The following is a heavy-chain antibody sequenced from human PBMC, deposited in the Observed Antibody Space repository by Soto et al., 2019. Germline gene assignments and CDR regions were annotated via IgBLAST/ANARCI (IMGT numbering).Heavy chain of an antibody. CDR3: ARSGIAAAGSHYYYYMDV. D-gene: IGHD6-13*01. CDR2: INSDGSST. CDR1: GFTFSSYW. Sequence: GGSLRLSCAASGFTFSSYWMHWVRQAPGKGLVWVSRINSDGSSTSYADSVKGRFTISRDNAKNTLYLQMNSLRAEDTAVYYCARSGIAAAGSHYYYYMDVWGKGTTVTVSS. J-gene: IGHJ6*03. V-gene: IGHV3-74*01.